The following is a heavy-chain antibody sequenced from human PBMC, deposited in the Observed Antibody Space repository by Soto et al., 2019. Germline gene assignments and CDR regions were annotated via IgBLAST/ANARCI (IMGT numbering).Heavy chain of an antibody. CDR1: GGSISSGDYY. CDR3: ARVGGFGATTIDY. Sequence: QVQLQESGPGLVKPSQTLSLTCTVSGGSISSGDYYWSWIRQPPGKGLEWIGYIYYSGSTYYNPSLKSRVTRSVDTSKTQFALKLSSVTAADTAVYYCARVGGFGATTIDYWGQGTLVIVSS. D-gene: IGHD3-10*01. J-gene: IGHJ4*02. V-gene: IGHV4-30-4*01. CDR2: IYYSGST.